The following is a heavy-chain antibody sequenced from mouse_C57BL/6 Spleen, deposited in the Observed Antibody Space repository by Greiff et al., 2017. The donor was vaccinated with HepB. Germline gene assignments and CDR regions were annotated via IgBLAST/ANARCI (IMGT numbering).Heavy chain of an antibody. CDR2: IDPEDGDT. D-gene: IGHD2-5*01. CDR1: GFNIKDYY. CDR3: TTRNSNYWCYFDY. Sequence: EVKLMESGAELVRPGASVKLSCTASGFNIKDYYMHWVKQRPEQGLEWIGRIDPEDGDTEYAPKFQGKATMTADTSSNTAYLQLSSLTSEDTAVYYCTTRNSNYWCYFDYWGQGTTLTVSS. J-gene: IGHJ2*01. V-gene: IGHV14-1*01.